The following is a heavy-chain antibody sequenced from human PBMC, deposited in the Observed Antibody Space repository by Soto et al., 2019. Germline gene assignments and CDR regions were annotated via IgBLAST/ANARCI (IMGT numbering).Heavy chain of an antibody. CDR3: ERENSPPLNYYYYGMDV. V-gene: IGHV4-59*01. J-gene: IGHJ6*02. Sequence: PSETLSLTCTVSGGSISSYYWSWIRQPPGKGLEWIGYIYYSGSTNYNPSLKSRVTISVDTSKNQFSLKLSSVTAADTAVYYCERENSPPLNYYYYGMDVWGQGTTVTVSS. CDR1: GGSISSYY. CDR2: IYYSGST. D-gene: IGHD5-18*01.